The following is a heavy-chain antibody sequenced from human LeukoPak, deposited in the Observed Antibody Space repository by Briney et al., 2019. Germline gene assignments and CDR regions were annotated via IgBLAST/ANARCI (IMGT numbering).Heavy chain of an antibody. V-gene: IGHV3-33*01. CDR2: IWYDGSNK. CDR1: GLTFSSYG. CDR3: ARGSARWEPPGVADY. Sequence: GGSLRLSCAASGLTFSSYGMHWVRQAPGKGLEWVAVIWYDGSNKYYADSVKGRFTISRDNSKNTLYLQMNSLRAEDTAVYYCARGSARWEPPGVADYWGQGTLVTVSS. D-gene: IGHD1-26*01. J-gene: IGHJ4*02.